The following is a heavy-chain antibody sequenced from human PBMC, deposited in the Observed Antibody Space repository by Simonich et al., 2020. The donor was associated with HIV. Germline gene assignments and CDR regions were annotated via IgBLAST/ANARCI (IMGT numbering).Heavy chain of an antibody. J-gene: IGHJ5*02. CDR3: ARTYYYDSSGYYAGWFDP. V-gene: IGHV4-34*01. D-gene: IGHD3-22*01. CDR1: GGSFRGDY. Sequence: QVQLQQWGAGLLKPSETLSLPCAVYGGSFRGDYWSWIRQPPGKGLEWIGEINHSGRTNYNPALKSRVTISVDTSKNQFSLKLSSGTAADTAVYYCARTYYYDSSGYYAGWFDPWGQGTLVTVSP. CDR2: INHSGRT.